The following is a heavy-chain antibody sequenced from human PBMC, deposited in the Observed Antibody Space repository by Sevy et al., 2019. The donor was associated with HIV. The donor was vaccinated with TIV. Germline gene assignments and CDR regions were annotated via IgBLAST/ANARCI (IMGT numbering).Heavy chain of an antibody. V-gene: IGHV3-74*01. J-gene: IGHJ4*02. CDR3: SRGLYYYDMRGHQEPGDY. CDR2: INSDGSST. CDR1: GITLTPYW. D-gene: IGHD3-22*01. Sequence: GGSLRLSCAASGITLTPYWMHWVRQVPGKGLVWVSRINSDGSSTSYAESVKGRFTISRDNGKNTVYLQMQSLRVEDTAVYFCSRGLYYYDMRGHQEPGDYWGQGVLVTVSS.